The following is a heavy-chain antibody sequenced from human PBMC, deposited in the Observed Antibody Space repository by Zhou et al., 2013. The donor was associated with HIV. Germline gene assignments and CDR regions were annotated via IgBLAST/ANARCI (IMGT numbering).Heavy chain of an antibody. CDR2: FDPEDVMT. Sequence: QVQLLQSGAEVKPPGASVKVSCKVFGYTLADLAIHWVRLPPGQGLEWMGGFDPEDVMTVYAQKFEGRVSLTSDDTAVYYCATIPHLSGGTVDMTAIGGGDYWGRGTPVTVSS. CDR1: GYTLADLA. J-gene: IGHJ4*02. CDR3: GGGDY. D-gene: IGHD3-16*01. V-gene: IGHV1-24*01.